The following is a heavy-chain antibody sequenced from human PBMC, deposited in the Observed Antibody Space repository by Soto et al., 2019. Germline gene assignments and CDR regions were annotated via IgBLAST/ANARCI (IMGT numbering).Heavy chain of an antibody. Sequence: QVQLVQSGAEVKKPGSSVKISCKASGGTFSTSAVSWVRQAPGQGLEWMGGTIPIVGTTNYAQKFQGRVTITADEAATTAYMELSSLRSDDTAVYYCARGESSDTGEADWGQGTLVTVSS. J-gene: IGHJ4*02. CDR3: ARGESSDTGEAD. D-gene: IGHD5-18*01. CDR1: GGTFSTSA. V-gene: IGHV1-69*01. CDR2: TIPIVGTT.